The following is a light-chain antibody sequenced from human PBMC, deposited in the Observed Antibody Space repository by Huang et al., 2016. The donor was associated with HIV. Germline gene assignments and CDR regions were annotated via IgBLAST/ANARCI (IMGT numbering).Light chain of an antibody. V-gene: IGKV3-15*01. CDR3: QQYNNWPLT. CDR1: QTVRTT. Sequence: EIVMTQSPASLSVSPGESDTLSCRASQTVRTTLAWFQQKTGQAPRLLIYNASTRATGLPARFSASGSGTQFTLTISSLQSEDFAVYYCQQYNNWPLTFGGGTKVEIK. J-gene: IGKJ4*01. CDR2: NAS.